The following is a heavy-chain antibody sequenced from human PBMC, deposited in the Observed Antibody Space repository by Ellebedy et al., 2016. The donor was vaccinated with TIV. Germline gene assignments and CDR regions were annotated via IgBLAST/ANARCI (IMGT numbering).Heavy chain of an antibody. CDR3: ARGGSSNWYEAFDF. D-gene: IGHD6-13*01. CDR1: GYTFTDYY. V-gene: IGHV1-2*04. J-gene: IGHJ4*02. Sequence: AASVKVSCKASGYTFTDYYLHWVRQAPGQGLEWLGWINPNSGGTNFAQKFQGWVTLTRDTTITTDYMELSSLTSDDTATAVFYCARGGSSNWYEAFDFWGQGTLVTASS. CDR2: INPNSGGT.